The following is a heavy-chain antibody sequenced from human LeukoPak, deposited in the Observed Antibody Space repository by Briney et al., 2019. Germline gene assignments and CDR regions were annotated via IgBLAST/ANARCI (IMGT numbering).Heavy chain of an antibody. CDR3: AKDQPPNCSSTSCSYDY. J-gene: IGHJ4*02. CDR1: GFIFSNYA. V-gene: IGHV3-23*01. D-gene: IGHD2-2*01. CDR2: ISGSGGST. Sequence: GGSLRLSCAASGFIFSNYAMSWVRQAPGKGLEWVSAISGSGGSTYYADSVKGRFTISRDNSKNTLYLQMNSLRAEDTAVYYCAKDQPPNCSSTSCSYDYWGQGTLVTVSS.